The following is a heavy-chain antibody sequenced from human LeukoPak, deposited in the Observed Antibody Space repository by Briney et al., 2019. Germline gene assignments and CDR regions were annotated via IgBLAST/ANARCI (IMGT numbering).Heavy chain of an antibody. J-gene: IGHJ6*03. Sequence: GGSLRLSCAASGFTFSSYGMHWVRQAPGKGLEWVAVISYDGSNKYYADSVKGRFTISRDNSKNTLYLQMNSLRAEDTAVYYCAKDGPVDYYSMDVWGKGTTVTVSS. V-gene: IGHV3-30*18. CDR2: ISYDGSNK. CDR1: GFTFSSYG. CDR3: AKDGPVDYYSMDV.